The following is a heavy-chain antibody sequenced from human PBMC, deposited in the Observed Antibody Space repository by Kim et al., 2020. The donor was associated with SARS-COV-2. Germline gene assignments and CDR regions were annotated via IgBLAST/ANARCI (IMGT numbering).Heavy chain of an antibody. CDR2: ISAYNGNT. V-gene: IGHV1-18*04. CDR3: ARSRKKLWFGELPDYYGMDV. Sequence: ASVKVSCKASGYTFTSYGISWVRQAPGQGLEWMGWISAYNGNTNYAQKLQGRVTMTTDTSTSTAYMELRSLRSDDTAVYYCARSRKKLWFGELPDYYGMDVWGQGTTVTVSS. CDR1: GYTFTSYG. D-gene: IGHD3-10*01. J-gene: IGHJ6*02.